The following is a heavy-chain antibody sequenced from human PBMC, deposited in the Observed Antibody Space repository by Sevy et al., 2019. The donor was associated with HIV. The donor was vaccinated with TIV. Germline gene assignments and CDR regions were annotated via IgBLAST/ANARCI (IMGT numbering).Heavy chain of an antibody. CDR1: GGSISSSSYY. Sequence: SETLSLTCTVSGGSISSSSYYWGWIRQPPGKGLEWIGSIYYSGSTYYNPSLKSRVTISVDTSKNQFSLKLSSVTATDTAVYYCARLAIFGVVGGYGMDVWGQGTTVTVSS. CDR2: IYYSGST. CDR3: ARLAIFGVVGGYGMDV. D-gene: IGHD3-3*01. V-gene: IGHV4-39*01. J-gene: IGHJ6*02.